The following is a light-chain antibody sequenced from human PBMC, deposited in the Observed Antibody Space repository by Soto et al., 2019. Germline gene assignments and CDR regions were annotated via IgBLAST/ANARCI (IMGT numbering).Light chain of an antibody. CDR3: QQYFSIPFT. CDR1: RSVRSY. CDR2: GAS. V-gene: IGKV3-11*01. J-gene: IGKJ3*01. Sequence: IVLTQSPATLSLSPGESATLSCRAMRSVRSYLAWYQQKPGQAPRLLIYGASSRATGVPARFSGSGSGTDFTLTISSLEPDDVAVYYCQQYFSIPFTFAPGTKVDIK.